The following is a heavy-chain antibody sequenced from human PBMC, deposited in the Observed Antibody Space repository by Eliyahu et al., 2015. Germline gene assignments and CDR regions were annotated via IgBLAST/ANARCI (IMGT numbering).Heavy chain of an antibody. D-gene: IGHD4-17*01. CDR1: GYSLNDSS. CDR2: FDPEDGEI. CDR3: AIDYGDWTSD. J-gene: IGHJ4*02. Sequence: QVKLVQSXXELKKPGXSVKVPCKVSGYSLNDSSMHWVRQAPGKGLVWLGGFDPEDGEIIYAQKFQGRLTMTEDTSTDTGFMELSSLTSDDTAIYYCAIDYGDWTSDWGQGTLATVSS. V-gene: IGHV1-24*01.